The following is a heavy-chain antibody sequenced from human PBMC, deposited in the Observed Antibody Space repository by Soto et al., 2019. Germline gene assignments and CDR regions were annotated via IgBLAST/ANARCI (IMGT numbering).Heavy chain of an antibody. D-gene: IGHD3-9*01. J-gene: IGHJ4*02. Sequence: QLQLQESGPGLVKPSETLSLTCTVSGGSISSSTYYWGWIRQSPGKGLEWIGSIYYSGSTYYNPSPQNPVTISVEQSKNPFPLKLSFLTAADTAVYYCASLNRAHLSFWGQGTLVTVSS. CDR3: ASLNRAHLSF. CDR1: GGSISSSTYY. V-gene: IGHV4-39*01. CDR2: IYYSGST.